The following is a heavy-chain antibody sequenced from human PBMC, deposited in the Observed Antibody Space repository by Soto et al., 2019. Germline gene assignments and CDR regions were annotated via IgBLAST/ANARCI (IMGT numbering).Heavy chain of an antibody. CDR3: ARESNHCSGGSCYLLGWFDP. V-gene: IGHV1-18*01. J-gene: IGHJ5*02. D-gene: IGHD2-15*01. CDR1: GYTFTSYG. Sequence: QVQLVQSGAEVKKPGASVKVSCKASGYTFTSYGISWVRQAPGQGLEWMGWISAYNGNTNYAQKLQSRVTMTTDTSTSTAYMELRSLRSDDTAVYYCARESNHCSGGSCYLLGWFDPWGQGTLVTVSS. CDR2: ISAYNGNT.